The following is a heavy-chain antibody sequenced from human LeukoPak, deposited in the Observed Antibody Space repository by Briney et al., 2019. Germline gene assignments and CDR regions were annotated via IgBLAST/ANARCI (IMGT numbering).Heavy chain of an antibody. V-gene: IGHV3-11*01. D-gene: IGHD2/OR15-2a*01. Sequence: GGSLRLSCAASGLRFSDYFVSWIRQAPGKGLQWVSYISSGGDIMHYADSVKGRFTSSRDNAKNSGYLEMNSLGTEDTAVYYCATNLIGAGEYFQQWGQGTLVTVS. CDR1: GLRFSDYF. CDR2: ISSGGDIM. CDR3: ATNLIGAGEYFQQ. J-gene: IGHJ1*01.